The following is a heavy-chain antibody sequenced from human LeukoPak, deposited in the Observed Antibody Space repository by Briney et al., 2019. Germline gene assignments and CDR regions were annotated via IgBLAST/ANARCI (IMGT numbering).Heavy chain of an antibody. D-gene: IGHD3-22*01. V-gene: IGHV3-9*01. Sequence: PGGSLRLSCAASGFTFDDYAMHWVRQAPGKGLEWVSGISWNSGSIGYADSVKGRFTISRDNAKNSLYLQMNSLRAEDTALYYCAKANTRYYYDSSGYYSAFDIWGQGTMVTVSS. CDR1: GFTFDDYA. CDR3: AKANTRYYYDSSGYYSAFDI. CDR2: ISWNSGSI. J-gene: IGHJ3*02.